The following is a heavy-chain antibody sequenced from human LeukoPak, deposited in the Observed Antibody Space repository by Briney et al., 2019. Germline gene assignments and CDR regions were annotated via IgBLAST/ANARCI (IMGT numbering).Heavy chain of an antibody. Sequence: SVKVSCKASGGTFSSYAISWVRQAPGQGLEWMGGIIPIFGTANYAQKFQGRVTITADESTSTAYMELSSLRSEDTAVYYCATPSVSNYGVWWSDPWGQGTLVTVSS. J-gene: IGHJ5*02. V-gene: IGHV1-69*13. D-gene: IGHD4-11*01. CDR2: IIPIFGTA. CDR1: GGTFSSYA. CDR3: ATPSVSNYGVWWSDP.